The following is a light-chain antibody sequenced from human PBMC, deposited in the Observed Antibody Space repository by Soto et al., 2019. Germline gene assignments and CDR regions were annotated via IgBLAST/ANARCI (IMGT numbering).Light chain of an antibody. Sequence: QSVLTQPPSASGSPGQSVTISCTGTSSDVGGYNYVSWYQQHPGKAPKLMIYEASKRPSGVPDRFSGSKSGNTASLTVSGLQADDEADYYCSSYGGSNTFGVFGTGTKLTVL. CDR3: SSYGGSNTFGV. CDR2: EAS. V-gene: IGLV2-8*01. CDR1: SSDVGGYNY. J-gene: IGLJ1*01.